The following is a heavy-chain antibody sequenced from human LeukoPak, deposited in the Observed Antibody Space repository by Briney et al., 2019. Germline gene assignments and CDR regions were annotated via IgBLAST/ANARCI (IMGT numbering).Heavy chain of an antibody. Sequence: GGSLRLSCAASGFTFSDYYMSWIRQAPGKGLEWVSYISSSGSTIYYADSVKGRFTISRDNAKNFLYLQMNSLRTEDKALYYCAKGSGTYQGPFDSWGQGTLVTVSS. D-gene: IGHD1-26*01. CDR1: GFTFSDYY. V-gene: IGHV3-11*01. J-gene: IGHJ4*02. CDR3: AKGSGTYQGPFDS. CDR2: ISSSGSTI.